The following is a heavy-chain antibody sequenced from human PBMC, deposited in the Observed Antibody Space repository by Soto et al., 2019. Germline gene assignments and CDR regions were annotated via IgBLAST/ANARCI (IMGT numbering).Heavy chain of an antibody. D-gene: IGHD2-15*01. CDR3: ARHSTRPRVGFDY. J-gene: IGHJ4*02. CDR2: ISYSGST. Sequence: SETLSLTCTVSGGSISSSSYYWGWIRQPPGKGLEWIGSISYSGSTYYNPSLKSRVTISVDTSKNQFSLKLSSVTAADTAVYYCARHSTRPRVGFDYWGQGTLVTVS. V-gene: IGHV4-39*01. CDR1: GGSISSSSYY.